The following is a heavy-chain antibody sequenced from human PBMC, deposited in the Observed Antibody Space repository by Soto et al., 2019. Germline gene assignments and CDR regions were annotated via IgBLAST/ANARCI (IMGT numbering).Heavy chain of an antibody. V-gene: IGHV1-3*01. CDR3: ARAVAEPADFDY. Sequence: GASVKVSCKASGYTFTAYAMHWVRQAPGQRLEWMGWINAGNGNTKYPQKFQGRVTITRDTSASTAYMELSSLRSEDTAVYYCARAVAEPADFDYWGQGNLVTVSS. J-gene: IGHJ4*02. D-gene: IGHD5-12*01. CDR2: INAGNGNT. CDR1: GYTFTAYA.